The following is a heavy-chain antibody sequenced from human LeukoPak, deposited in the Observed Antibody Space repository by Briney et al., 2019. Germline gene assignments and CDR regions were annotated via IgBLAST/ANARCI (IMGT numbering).Heavy chain of an antibody. CDR1: GYTFTSYD. V-gene: IGHV1-8*03. D-gene: IGHD6-19*01. CDR3: ARVAGGSGWYQVEYFDN. CDR2: MNPNSGNT. J-gene: IGHJ4*02. Sequence: ASVKVSCKASGYTFTSYDINWVRQATGQGLEWMGWMNPNSGNTGYAQKFQGRVTITRNTSISTAYMELSSLRSEDTAVYYCARVAGGSGWYQVEYFDNWGQGTLVTVSS.